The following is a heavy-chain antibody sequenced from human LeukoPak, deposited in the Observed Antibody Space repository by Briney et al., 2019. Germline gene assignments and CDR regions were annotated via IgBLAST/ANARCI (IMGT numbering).Heavy chain of an antibody. Sequence: ASVKVSCKASGYTFTSYDINWVRQATGQGLEWMGWMNPNSGNTGYAQKFQGRVTINRNTSISTAYMELSSLRSEDTAVYYCAISSSSDPDAFDIWGQGTMVTVSS. D-gene: IGHD6-6*01. CDR1: GYTFTSYD. J-gene: IGHJ3*02. CDR2: MNPNSGNT. CDR3: AISSSSDPDAFDI. V-gene: IGHV1-8*03.